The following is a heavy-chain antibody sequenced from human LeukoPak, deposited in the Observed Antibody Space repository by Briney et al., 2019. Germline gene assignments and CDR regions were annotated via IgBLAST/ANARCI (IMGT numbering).Heavy chain of an antibody. V-gene: IGHV3-20*04. CDR1: GFTFDDYG. J-gene: IGHJ4*02. D-gene: IGHD4-11*01. CDR3: ARLSGSNFGWNYFDY. CDR2: INWNGAST. Sequence: GGSLRLSCAASGFTFDDYGMSWVRQAPGKGLEWVSGINWNGASTGYADSVKGRFTISRDNAKNSLYLQVNSLRAEDTALYYCARLSGSNFGWNYFDYWGQGTLVTVSS.